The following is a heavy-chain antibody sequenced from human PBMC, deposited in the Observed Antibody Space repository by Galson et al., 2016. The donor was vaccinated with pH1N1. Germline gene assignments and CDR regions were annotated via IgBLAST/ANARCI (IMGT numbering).Heavy chain of an antibody. D-gene: IGHD3-10*01. V-gene: IGHV1-18*01. J-gene: IGHJ4*02. Sequence: SVKVSCKASGYTFTTYAVHWVRQAPGQGLEWMGWINPYTGDTNYAQKLQGRVTMTTDTSTSTAYMELRSLRSDDTAVYYCACMVRGDYFDYWGQGTLVTVSS. CDR3: ACMVRGDYFDY. CDR1: GYTFTTYA. CDR2: INPYTGDT.